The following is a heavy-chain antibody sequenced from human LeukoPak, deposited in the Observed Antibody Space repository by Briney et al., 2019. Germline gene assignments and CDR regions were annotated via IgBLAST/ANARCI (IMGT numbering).Heavy chain of an antibody. Sequence: KTSETLSLTCTVSGGSISGYYWSWIWQPAGKGLEWIGRIYSGGNTNYNPSLKSRVTMSVDTSKNQFSLKLGSVTAADTSVYYCARKYSGSYDWFDPWGQGTLVTVSS. J-gene: IGHJ5*02. CDR3: ARKYSGSYDWFDP. D-gene: IGHD1-26*01. CDR2: IYSGGNT. V-gene: IGHV4-4*07. CDR1: GGSISGYY.